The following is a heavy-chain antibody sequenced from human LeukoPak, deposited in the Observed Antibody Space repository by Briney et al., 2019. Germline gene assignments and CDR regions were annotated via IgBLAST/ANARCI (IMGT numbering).Heavy chain of an antibody. CDR3: ARERVAAAGIRGLRTKDY. CDR2: IYYGGST. V-gene: IGHV4-39*01. CDR1: GGSISSSDYY. D-gene: IGHD6-13*01. Sequence: SETLSLTCTVSGGSISSSDYYWGWIRQPPGKGLEWIGSIYYGGSTYYNPSLKSRVTISVDTSMNQFSLKLSFVTTADTAVYYCARERVAAAGIRGLRTKDYWGQGTLVTVSS. J-gene: IGHJ4*02.